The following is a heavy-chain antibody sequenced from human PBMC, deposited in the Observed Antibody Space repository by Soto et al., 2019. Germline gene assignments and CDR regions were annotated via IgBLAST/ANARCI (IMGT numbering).Heavy chain of an antibody. D-gene: IGHD6-6*01. J-gene: IGHJ4*02. CDR2: ISYDGSNK. CDR1: GFTFSSYG. CDR3: AKFPVQLGWGDY. V-gene: IGHV3-30*18. Sequence: GGSLRLSCAASGFTFSSYGMHWVRQAPGKGLEWVAVISYDGSNKYYADSVKGRFTISRDNSKNTLYLQMNSLRAEDTAVYYCAKFPVQLGWGDYWGQGTLVTVSS.